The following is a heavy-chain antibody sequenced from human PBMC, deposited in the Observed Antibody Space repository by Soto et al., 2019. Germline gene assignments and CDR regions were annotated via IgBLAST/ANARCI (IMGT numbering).Heavy chain of an antibody. D-gene: IGHD1-20*01. V-gene: IGHV4-59*01. Sequence: SETLSLTCTVSGGAISSYYWSWIRQPPGKGLEWIGYIYYSGSTNYNPSLKSRVTISVDTSKNQFSLKLSSVTAADTAVYYCATVGRYVYGYFDYWGKGTLGTVSS. CDR3: ATVGRYVYGYFDY. CDR2: IYYSGST. CDR1: GGAISSYY. J-gene: IGHJ4*02.